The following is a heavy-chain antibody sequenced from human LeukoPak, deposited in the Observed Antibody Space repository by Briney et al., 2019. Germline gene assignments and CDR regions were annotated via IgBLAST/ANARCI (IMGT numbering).Heavy chain of an antibody. CDR1: GFTFSSYW. J-gene: IGHJ6*02. D-gene: IGHD3-22*01. Sequence: GSLRLPCAASGFTFSSYWMSWVRQAPGKGLEWVANIKQDGSEKYYVDSVKGRFTISRDNAKNSLYLQMNSLRAEDTAVYYCARLHYYDSSGSCGMDVWGQGTTVTVSS. CDR3: ARLHYYDSSGSCGMDV. CDR2: IKQDGSEK. V-gene: IGHV3-7*01.